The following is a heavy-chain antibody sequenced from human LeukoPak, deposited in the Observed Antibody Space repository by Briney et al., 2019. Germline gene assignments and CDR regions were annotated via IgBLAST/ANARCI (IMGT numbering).Heavy chain of an antibody. Sequence: ASVKVSCKASGYTFSSSGISWVRQAPGQGPEWMGWISAYNGNTNYAQKLQDRVTMTTDTSTSTAYMELRSLRSDDAAVCYCARAAPYCTNGVCYVDYWGQGTLVTVSS. D-gene: IGHD2-8*01. CDR1: GYTFSSSG. CDR3: ARAAPYCTNGVCYVDY. V-gene: IGHV1-18*01. CDR2: ISAYNGNT. J-gene: IGHJ4*02.